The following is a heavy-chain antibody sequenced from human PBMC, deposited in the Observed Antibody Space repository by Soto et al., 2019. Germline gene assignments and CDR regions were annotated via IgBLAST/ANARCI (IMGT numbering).Heavy chain of an antibody. D-gene: IGHD5-12*01. Sequence: ASVKVSCKSSGDSFSDYYLHWVRQAPGQGLEWMGWINPNSGVTKYAQKFQGWVTMTRDTSIRTVYMELSRLRSDDTAVYYCARESGGATATLDYYYFYMDVWGKGTTVTVSS. V-gene: IGHV1-2*04. J-gene: IGHJ6*03. CDR3: ARESGGATATLDYYYFYMDV. CDR1: GDSFSDYY. CDR2: INPNSGVT.